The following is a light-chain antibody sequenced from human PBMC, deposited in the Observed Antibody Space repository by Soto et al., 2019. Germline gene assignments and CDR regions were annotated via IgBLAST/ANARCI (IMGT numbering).Light chain of an antibody. CDR2: DVS. CDR1: SGDIGAYNY. V-gene: IGLV2-14*03. J-gene: IGLJ3*02. CDR3: SSYTSNNTLV. Sequence: QSALTQPASVSGSPGQSITISGTGTSGDIGAYNYVSWYHQHPGKAPKLMIYDVSNRPSGVSNRFSGSKSGNTASLTISGLQSADEANYYCSSYTSNNTLVFGGGTKLTGL.